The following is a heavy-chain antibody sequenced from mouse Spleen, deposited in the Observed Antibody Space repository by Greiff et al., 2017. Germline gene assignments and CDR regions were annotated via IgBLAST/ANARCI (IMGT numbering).Heavy chain of an antibody. CDR2: ISSGGDYI. CDR3: TRDRDYGSSSYWYFDV. V-gene: IGHV5-9-1*02. CDR1: GFTFSSYA. J-gene: IGHJ1*03. D-gene: IGHD1-1*01. Sequence: EVQRVESGEGLVKPGGSLKLSCAASGFTFSSYAMSWVRQTPEKRLEWVAYISSGGDYIYYADTVKGRFTISRDNARNTLYLQMSSLKSEDTAMYYCTRDRDYGSSSYWYFDVWGTGTTVTVSS.